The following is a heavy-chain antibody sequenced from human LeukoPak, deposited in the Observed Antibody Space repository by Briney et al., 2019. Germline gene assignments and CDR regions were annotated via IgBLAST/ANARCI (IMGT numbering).Heavy chain of an antibody. J-gene: IGHJ5*02. V-gene: IGHV1-18*01. CDR3: ARDPGYGDYGGSWFDP. CDR1: GYTFTSYG. Sequence: ASVKVSCKASGYTFTSYGISWVRQAPGQGLEWMGLISAYNGNTNYAQKLQGRVTMTTDTSTSTAYMELRSLRSDDTAVYYCARDPGYGDYGGSWFDPWGQGTLVTVSS. CDR2: ISAYNGNT. D-gene: IGHD4-17*01.